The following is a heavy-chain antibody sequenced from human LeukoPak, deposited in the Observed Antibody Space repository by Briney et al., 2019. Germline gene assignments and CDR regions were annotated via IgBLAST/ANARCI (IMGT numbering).Heavy chain of an antibody. Sequence: GGSLRLSCAASGFTFSIYAMNWVRQAPGKGLEWVSVIYSGGSTYYADSVKGRFTISRDNSKNTLYLQMNSLRAEDTAVYYCARIDIVATIYYYGMDVWGQGTTVTVSS. CDR2: IYSGGST. J-gene: IGHJ6*02. V-gene: IGHV3-66*01. CDR1: GFTFSIYA. CDR3: ARIDIVATIYYYGMDV. D-gene: IGHD5-12*01.